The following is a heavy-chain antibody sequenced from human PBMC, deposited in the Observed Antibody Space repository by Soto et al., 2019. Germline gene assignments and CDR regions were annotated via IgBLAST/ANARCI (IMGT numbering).Heavy chain of an antibody. CDR3: AREAGGGPS. CDR1: GCTFSRYT. J-gene: IGHJ5*02. D-gene: IGHD2-8*02. Sequence: SVKVSCKASGCTFSRYTISWVRQAPGQGLEWMGRIIPILGIANYAQKFQGRVTITADKSTSTAFMELSSLRSEDTAVYYCAREAGGGPSWGQGTLVTVSS. V-gene: IGHV1-69*04. CDR2: IIPILGIA.